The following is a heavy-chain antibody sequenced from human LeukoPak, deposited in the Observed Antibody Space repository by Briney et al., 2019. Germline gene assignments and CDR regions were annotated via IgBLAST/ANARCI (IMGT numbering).Heavy chain of an antibody. CDR3: ARTNNNWFDP. V-gene: IGHV1-18*01. Sequence: ASVKVSCKASGYTFTSYGIGWVRQAPGQGLEWMGWISTYSGNTNYAQKLQGRVTMTTDTSTSTAYVELRSPRSDDTAVYYCARTNNNWFDPWGQGTLVTVSS. CDR2: ISTYSGNT. J-gene: IGHJ5*02. CDR1: GYTFTSYG.